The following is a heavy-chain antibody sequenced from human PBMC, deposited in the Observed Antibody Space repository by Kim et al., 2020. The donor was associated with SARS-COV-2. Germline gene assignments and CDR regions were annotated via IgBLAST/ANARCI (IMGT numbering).Heavy chain of an antibody. Sequence: GGSLRLSCAASGFTFSSYSMNWVRQAPGKGLEWVSSISSSSSYIYYADSVKGRFTISRDNAKNSLYLQMNSLRAEDTAVYYCARDAAPPIWFGELLDKPYYYGMDVWGQGTTVTVSS. CDR3: ARDAAPPIWFGELLDKPYYYGMDV. CDR1: GFTFSSYS. D-gene: IGHD3-10*01. CDR2: ISSSSSYI. V-gene: IGHV3-21*01. J-gene: IGHJ6*02.